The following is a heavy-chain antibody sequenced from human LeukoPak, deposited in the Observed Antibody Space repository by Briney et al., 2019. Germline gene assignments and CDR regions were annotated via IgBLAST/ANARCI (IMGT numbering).Heavy chain of an antibody. CDR1: GIMFNNYP. J-gene: IGHJ4*02. CDR3: AKLTSGWFEEF. Sequence: GGSLRLSCAASGIMFNNYPMTWVRQAPGKGLEWVSAIRPSDGSTFYADSVMGRFTISRDSSKNTLYLQMNNLRVEDTALYFCAKLTSGWFEEFWGQGTLVTVSS. V-gene: IGHV3-23*01. CDR2: IRPSDGST. D-gene: IGHD3-10*01.